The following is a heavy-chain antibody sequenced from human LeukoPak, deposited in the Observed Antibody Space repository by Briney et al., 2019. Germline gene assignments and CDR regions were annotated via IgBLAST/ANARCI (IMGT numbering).Heavy chain of an antibody. J-gene: IGHJ5*02. Sequence: GASVKVSCKASGYTFTGYYMHWVRQAPGQGLEWMGWINPNSGGTNYAQKFQGRVTMTRDTSISTAYMELSRLRSDDTAVYYCARVPGIVGGNWFDPWGQGTLVTVSS. CDR1: GYTFTGYY. CDR2: INPNSGGT. CDR3: ARVPGIVGGNWFDP. D-gene: IGHD1-26*01. V-gene: IGHV1-2*02.